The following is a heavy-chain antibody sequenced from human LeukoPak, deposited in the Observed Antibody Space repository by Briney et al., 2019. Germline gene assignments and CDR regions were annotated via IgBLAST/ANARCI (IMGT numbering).Heavy chain of an antibody. J-gene: IGHJ4*02. CDR2: TTYDEGDK. D-gene: IGHD3-3*01. V-gene: IGHV3-30*02. Sequence: PGGSLRLSCAASGFTFRNYAMYWVRQAPGMGLEWVAFTTYDEGDKYYADSVKGRFSISRDNPQNTLYLQMYSLRAEDTAVYYCAKDRANAWSPSCCGERTLVTVSS. CDR3: AKDRANAWSPSC. CDR1: GFTFRNYA.